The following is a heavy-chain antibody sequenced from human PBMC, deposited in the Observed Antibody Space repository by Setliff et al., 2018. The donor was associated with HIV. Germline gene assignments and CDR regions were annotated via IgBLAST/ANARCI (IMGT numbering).Heavy chain of an antibody. Sequence: HPGGSLRLSCAVSEFTFSNAWMTWVRQAPGKGLEWVSAISGHGGGTYYADSVKGRFTISRDNAKSTLYLQMNSLRAEDTAVYYCARDRRDCSSTNCYTIYFDYWGQGTLVTVSS. V-gene: IGHV3-23*01. CDR1: EFTFSNAW. D-gene: IGHD2-2*02. CDR2: ISGHGGGT. J-gene: IGHJ4*02. CDR3: ARDRRDCSSTNCYTIYFDY.